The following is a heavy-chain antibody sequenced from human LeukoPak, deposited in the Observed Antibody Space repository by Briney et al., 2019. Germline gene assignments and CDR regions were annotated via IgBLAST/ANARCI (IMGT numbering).Heavy chain of an antibody. J-gene: IGHJ4*02. D-gene: IGHD6-13*01. V-gene: IGHV3-30-3*01. CDR1: GFTFSSYA. CDR3: ARDRGSSWYYFDY. CDR2: ISYDGSDK. Sequence: GGSLRLSCAASGFTFSSYAMHWVRQAPGKGLEWVAVISYDGSDKYYADSVKGRFTISRDNSKNTLYLQMNSLRAEDTAVYYCARDRGSSWYYFDYWGQGTLVTVSS.